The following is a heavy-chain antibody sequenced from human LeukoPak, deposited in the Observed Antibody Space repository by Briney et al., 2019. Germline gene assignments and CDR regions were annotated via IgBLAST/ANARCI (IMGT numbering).Heavy chain of an antibody. CDR3: AREVGATRGLDP. J-gene: IGHJ5*02. Sequence: GGSLRLSCAASGFTVSSNYMSWVRQAPGKGLEWVSIIYSSGSTYYADSVKGRFTISRDTSKNTLYLQMNSLRAEDTAFYYCAREVGATRGLDPWGQGTLVTVSS. D-gene: IGHD1-26*01. CDR1: GFTVSSNY. V-gene: IGHV3-53*01. CDR2: IYSSGST.